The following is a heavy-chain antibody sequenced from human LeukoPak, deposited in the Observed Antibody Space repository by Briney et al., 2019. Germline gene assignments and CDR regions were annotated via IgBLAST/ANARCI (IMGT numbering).Heavy chain of an antibody. V-gene: IGHV1-69*01. Sequence: SVKVSCEASGGTFSSYAISWVRQAPGQGLEWMGGIIPIFGTANYAQKFQGRVTTTADESTSTAYMELSSLRSEDTAVYYCARGQDIVVVPAALDYWGQGTLVTVSS. CDR1: GGTFSSYA. CDR2: IIPIFGTA. CDR3: ARGQDIVVVPAALDY. J-gene: IGHJ4*02. D-gene: IGHD2-2*01.